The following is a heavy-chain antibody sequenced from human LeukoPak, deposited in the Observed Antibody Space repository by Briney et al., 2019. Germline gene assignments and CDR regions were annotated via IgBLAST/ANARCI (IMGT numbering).Heavy chain of an antibody. D-gene: IGHD3-22*01. Sequence: GGSLRLSCAASGFTFSSYAMSGVRQAPGEGLEWVSTIIGSGGSTYYADSVKGRFTISRDNSKNTLYLQMNSLRAEDTAVYYCAKTRSVTMIVVVNSLDYWGQGTLVTVSS. V-gene: IGHV3-23*01. CDR3: AKTRSVTMIVVVNSLDY. J-gene: IGHJ4*02. CDR2: IIGSGGST. CDR1: GFTFSSYA.